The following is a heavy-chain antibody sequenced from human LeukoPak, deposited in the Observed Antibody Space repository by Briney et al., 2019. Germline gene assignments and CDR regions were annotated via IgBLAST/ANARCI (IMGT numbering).Heavy chain of an antibody. Sequence: GGSLRLSCAASGFSFSDYYMTWIRQAPGKGLEWVSYISSTASTTYYADSVKGRFTISRDNSKNTLYLQMNSLRAEDTAVYYCAKDLVRFDYWGQGTLVTVSS. CDR3: AKDLVRFDY. CDR1: GFSFSDYY. V-gene: IGHV3-11*01. J-gene: IGHJ4*02. CDR2: ISSTASTT.